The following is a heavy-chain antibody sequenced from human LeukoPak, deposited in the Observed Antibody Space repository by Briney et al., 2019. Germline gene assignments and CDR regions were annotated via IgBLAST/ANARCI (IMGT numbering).Heavy chain of an antibody. V-gene: IGHV4-30-2*01. CDR3: ARHNRLVGATIFDY. CDR1: GGSISSGGYS. Sequence: SETLSLTCAVSGGSISSGGYSWSWIRQPPGKGLEWIGYIYHSGSTYYNPSLKSRVTISVDRSKNQFSLKLSSVTAADTAVYYCARHNRLVGATIFDYWGQGTLVTVSS. J-gene: IGHJ4*02. CDR2: IYHSGST. D-gene: IGHD1-26*01.